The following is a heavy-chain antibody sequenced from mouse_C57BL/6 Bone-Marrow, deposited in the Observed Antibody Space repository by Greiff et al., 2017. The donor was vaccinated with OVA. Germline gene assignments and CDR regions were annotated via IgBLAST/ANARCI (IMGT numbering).Heavy chain of an antibody. CDR1: GYTFTSYW. V-gene: IGHV1-61*01. CDR3: ARRDDGYCFDY. D-gene: IGHD2-3*01. J-gene: IGHJ2*01. Sequence: VQLQQPGAELVRPGSSVKLSCKASGYTFTSYWMDWVKQRPGQGLEWIGNIYPSDSETHYNQKFTDKATLTVDKSSSTAYMQLSSLTSEDSAVYYCARRDDGYCFDYWGQGTTLTVSS. CDR2: IYPSDSET.